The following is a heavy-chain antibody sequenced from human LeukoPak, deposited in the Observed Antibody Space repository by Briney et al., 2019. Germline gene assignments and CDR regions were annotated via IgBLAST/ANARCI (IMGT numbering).Heavy chain of an antibody. D-gene: IGHD3-10*01. V-gene: IGHV3-48*03. CDR2: ISSSGNTI. CDR1: GFTFSSYE. CDR3: ARGGGYYGSGSLHYYYYGMGV. Sequence: GGSLRLSCAASGFTFSSYEMNWVRQAPGKGLEWVSYISSSGNTIYYADSVKGRFTISRDNAKNSLYLQMNSLRAEDTAVYYCARGGGYYGSGSLHYYYYGMGVWGQGTTVTVSS. J-gene: IGHJ6*02.